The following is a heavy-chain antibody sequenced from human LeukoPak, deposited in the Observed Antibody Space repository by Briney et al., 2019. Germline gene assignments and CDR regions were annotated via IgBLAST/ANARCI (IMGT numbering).Heavy chain of an antibody. D-gene: IGHD6-19*01. CDR3: AKDWGAVARSTPFWFDP. CDR2: IFGSGHDT. V-gene: IGHV3-23*01. CDR1: GFTFSSYV. Sequence: TGGSLRLSCAASGFTFSSYVMNWVRQAPGKGLEWVSTIFGSGHDTYYADSVKGRFTISRDNSKNTLYLQMNSLRADDTAVYYCAKDWGAVARSTPFWFDPWGQGTLVTVSS. J-gene: IGHJ5*02.